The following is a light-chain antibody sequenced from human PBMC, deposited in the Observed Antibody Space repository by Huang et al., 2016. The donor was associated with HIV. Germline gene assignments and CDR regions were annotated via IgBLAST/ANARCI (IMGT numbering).Light chain of an antibody. Sequence: DIQMTQSPSTLSASVGDRVTITCRASQTISTWLAWYQQKPGQAPKVLLYKASSLQSGVPSRFSGSGSGTEFTLTISSLQPDDFATYYCQQYNSYSMTFGQGTRLDVK. CDR2: KAS. J-gene: IGKJ5*01. CDR1: QTISTW. V-gene: IGKV1-5*03. CDR3: QQYNSYSMT.